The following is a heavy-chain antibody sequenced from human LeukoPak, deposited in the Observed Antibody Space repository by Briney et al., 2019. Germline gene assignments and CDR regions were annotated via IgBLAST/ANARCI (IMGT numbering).Heavy chain of an antibody. CDR2: ISYDGSNK. CDR3: ARDEEAVASFDY. CDR1: GFTISSYA. V-gene: IGHV3-30-3*01. J-gene: IGHJ4*02. Sequence: GGSLRLSCAASGFTISSYAMHWVRQAPGKGLEWVAVISYDGSNKYYADSVKGRFTISRDNSKNTLYLQMNSLRAEDTAVYYCARDEEAVASFDYWGQGTLVTVSS. D-gene: IGHD6-19*01.